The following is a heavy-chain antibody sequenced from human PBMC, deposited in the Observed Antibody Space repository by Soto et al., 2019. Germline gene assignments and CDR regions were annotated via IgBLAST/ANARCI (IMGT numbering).Heavy chain of an antibody. CDR3: AREGYSSSWYLDY. D-gene: IGHD6-13*01. J-gene: IGHJ4*02. Sequence: ASVKVSCKASGYTFTSYDINWVRQATGQGFEWMGWMNPNSGSTYYADSVKGRFTISRDNSKNTLYLQMNSLRAEDTAVYYCAREGYSSSWYLDYWGQGTLVTVSS. CDR1: GYTFTSYD. CDR2: MNPNSGST. V-gene: IGHV1-8*01.